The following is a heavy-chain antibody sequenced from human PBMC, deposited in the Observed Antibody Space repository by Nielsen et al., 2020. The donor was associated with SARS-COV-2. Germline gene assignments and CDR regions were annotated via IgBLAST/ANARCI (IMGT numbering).Heavy chain of an antibody. CDR2: ISSSSSTI. V-gene: IGHV3-48*04. CDR3: ARDGLYYYDSSGYYNVAFDI. CDR1: GFTFSSYS. D-gene: IGHD3-22*01. J-gene: IGHJ3*02. Sequence: GGSLRLSCAASGFTFSSYSMNWVRQAPGKGLEWVSYISSSSSTIYYADSVKGRFTISRDNAKNSLYLQMNSLRGEDTAVYYCARDGLYYYDSSGYYNVAFDIWGQGTMVTVSS.